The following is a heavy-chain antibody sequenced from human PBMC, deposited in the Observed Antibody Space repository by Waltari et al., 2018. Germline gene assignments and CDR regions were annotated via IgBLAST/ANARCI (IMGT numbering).Heavy chain of an antibody. CDR3: ARHGGQGSGSQSDY. CDR2: LYHSGNT. D-gene: IGHD3-10*01. Sequence: QVQLQESGPGLVKPSETLSLTCTVSGLSISSGFYWGWIRQSPGRGLEWIGSLYHSGNTYYNPSLKSRVTILVDMSKNQFSLELSSVTAADTAVYYCARHGGQGSGSQSDYWGQGSLVTVSS. J-gene: IGHJ4*02. V-gene: IGHV4-38-2*02. CDR1: GLSISSGFY.